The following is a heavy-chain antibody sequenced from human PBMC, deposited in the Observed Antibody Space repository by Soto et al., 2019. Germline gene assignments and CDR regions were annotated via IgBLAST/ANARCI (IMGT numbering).Heavy chain of an antibody. D-gene: IGHD4-17*01. J-gene: IGHJ4*02. Sequence: PGGSLRLSCAASGFTFSSYAMSWVRQAPGKGLEWVSAISGSGGSTYYADSVKGRFTISRDNSKNTLYLQMNSLRAEDTAVYYCAVFHDYGDPPPYYFDYWGQGTLVTVSS. CDR3: AVFHDYGDPPPYYFDY. V-gene: IGHV3-23*01. CDR2: ISGSGGST. CDR1: GFTFSSYA.